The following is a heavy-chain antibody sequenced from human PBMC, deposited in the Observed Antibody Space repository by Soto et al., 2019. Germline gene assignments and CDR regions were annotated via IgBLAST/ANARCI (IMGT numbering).Heavy chain of an antibody. Sequence: PGGSLRLSCSASGFTYSAYYMNWVRQAPGKGLEWVANIKDDGTKTFYADSVRGRFTISRDNAKNSLYLQMNSLRAEDTAVYYCASLNCEVPATGPWGRGLLVTVPP. CDR2: IKDDGTKT. J-gene: IGHJ4*02. V-gene: IGHV3-7*03. CDR1: GFTYSAYY. D-gene: IGHD2-2*01. CDR3: ASLNCEVPATGP.